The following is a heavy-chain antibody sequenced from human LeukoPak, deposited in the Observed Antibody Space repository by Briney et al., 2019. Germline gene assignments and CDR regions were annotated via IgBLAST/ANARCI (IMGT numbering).Heavy chain of an antibody. CDR3: AKCYGDYIRDFDY. D-gene: IGHD4-17*01. CDR1: GFTVSTNY. Sequence: GGSLRLSCAASGFTVSTNYMTWVRQAPGKGLEWVSLIYSDGNTYHTDSVKGRFTISRDNSKNTLYLQMNSLRAEDTAMYYCAKCYGDYIRDFDYWGQGTLVTVSS. V-gene: IGHV3-53*01. CDR2: IYSDGNT. J-gene: IGHJ4*02.